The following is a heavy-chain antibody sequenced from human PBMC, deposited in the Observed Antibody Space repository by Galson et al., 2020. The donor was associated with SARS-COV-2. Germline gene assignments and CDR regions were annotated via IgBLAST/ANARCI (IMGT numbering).Heavy chain of an antibody. CDR2: IIPFLGTP. D-gene: IGHD3-22*01. CDR1: GGTFSNYA. V-gene: IGHV1-69*05. Sequence: ASVKVSCKASGGTFSNYAISWVRQAPGQGLEWMGGIIPFLGTPNYAQKFQDRVTITTDESTSTAYMQLNGLRSDDTAVYYCARGHAHYDNSGYLTGWFDPWGQGTLVTVSS. J-gene: IGHJ5*02. CDR3: ARGHAHYDNSGYLTGWFDP.